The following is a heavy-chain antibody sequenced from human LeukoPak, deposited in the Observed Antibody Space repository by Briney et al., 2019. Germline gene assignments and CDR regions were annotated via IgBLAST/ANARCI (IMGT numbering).Heavy chain of an antibody. CDR1: GYTFTSYA. CDR3: ARSFRGDFWSGYYTGPFY. CDR2: INAGNGNT. Sequence: ASVKVSCKASGYTFTSYAMHWVRQAPGQRLEWMGWINAGNGNTKYSEKFQGRVTMTRDTSTSTVYMELSSLRSEDTAVYYCARSFRGDFWSGYYTGPFYWGQGTLVTVSS. V-gene: IGHV1-3*01. J-gene: IGHJ4*02. D-gene: IGHD3-3*01.